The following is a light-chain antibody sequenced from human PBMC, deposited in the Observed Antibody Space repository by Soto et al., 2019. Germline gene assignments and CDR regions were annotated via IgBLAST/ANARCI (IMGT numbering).Light chain of an antibody. CDR1: NIGSDT. J-gene: IGLJ1*01. CDR2: DDS. Sequence: SYELTQPPLVSVAPGETARITCGRNNIGSDTVHWYQQKPGQAPVVVVYDDSERPSGTPERISGSNSGDTATLTIRRVEAGDEADYYCLVWDSIGDNYVFGSGTKVTVL. V-gene: IGLV3-21*02. CDR3: LVWDSIGDNYV.